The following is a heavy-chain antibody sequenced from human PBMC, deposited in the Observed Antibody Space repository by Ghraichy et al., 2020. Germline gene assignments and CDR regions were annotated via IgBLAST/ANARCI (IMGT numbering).Heavy chain of an antibody. J-gene: IGHJ6*02. Sequence: GGSLRLSCAASGFTFSSYAMSWVRQAPGKGLEWVSAISGSGGSTYYADSVKGRFTISRDNSKNTLYLQMNSLRAEDTAVYYCAKDKYSSSWYALDYYYYYGMDVWGQGTTVTVSS. V-gene: IGHV3-23*01. CDR2: ISGSGGST. CDR1: GFTFSSYA. CDR3: AKDKYSSSWYALDYYYYYGMDV. D-gene: IGHD6-13*01.